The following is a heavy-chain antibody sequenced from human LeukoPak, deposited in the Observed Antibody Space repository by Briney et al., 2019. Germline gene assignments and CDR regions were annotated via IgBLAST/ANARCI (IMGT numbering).Heavy chain of an antibody. CDR1: GYTFTGYY. CDR3: ARDSAMGWYYFDY. Sequence: GASVKVSCKASGYTFTGYYMHWVRQAPGQGLEWMGWINPNSGGTNYAQKFQGRVTMTRDTSISTAYMELSRLRSDDTAVYYCARDSAMGWYYFDYWGQGTLVTVSS. J-gene: IGHJ4*02. D-gene: IGHD1-26*01. CDR2: INPNSGGT. V-gene: IGHV1-2*02.